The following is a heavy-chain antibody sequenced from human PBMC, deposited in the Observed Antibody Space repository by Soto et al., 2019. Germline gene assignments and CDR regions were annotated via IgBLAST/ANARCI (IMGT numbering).Heavy chain of an antibody. CDR1: GFTFSNAW. CDR3: TTDPKGGWFDP. J-gene: IGHJ5*02. Sequence: PGGSLRLSCAASGFTFSNAWMNWVRQAPGKGLEWVGRIKSKTDGGTTDYAAPVKGRFTISRDDSKNTLYLQINSLKIEDTALYYGTTDPKGGWFDPWGQGTLVTVSS. V-gene: IGHV3-15*07. CDR2: IKSKTDGGTT. D-gene: IGHD3-16*01.